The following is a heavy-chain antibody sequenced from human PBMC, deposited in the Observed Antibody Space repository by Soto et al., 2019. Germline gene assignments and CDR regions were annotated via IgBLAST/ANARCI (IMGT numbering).Heavy chain of an antibody. CDR1: GGSSSSGGYY. CDR3: ARVVASYRDGSGSYGIDY. Sequence: TLSLTCTVSGGSSSSGGYYWSWIRKHPGKGLEWIGYIYYSGSTYYNPSLKSRVTISVDTSKNQFSLKLSSVTAADTAVYYCARVVASYRDGSGSYGIDYWGQGTLVTVSS. CDR2: IYYSGST. D-gene: IGHD3-10*01. V-gene: IGHV4-31*03. J-gene: IGHJ4*02.